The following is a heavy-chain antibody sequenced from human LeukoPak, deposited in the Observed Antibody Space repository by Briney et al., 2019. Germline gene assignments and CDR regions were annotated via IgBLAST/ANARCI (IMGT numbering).Heavy chain of an antibody. Sequence: SQTLSLTCTVSGGSISSGGYYWSWIRQPPGKGLEWIGYIYHSGSTYYNPSLKSRVTISVDTSKNQFSLKLRSVTAADTAVYYCARHDRYYDSGSYYPRPPFDPWGQGTLVTVSS. CDR1: GGSISSGGYY. D-gene: IGHD3-10*01. V-gene: IGHV4-30-2*01. CDR3: ARHDRYYDSGSYYPRPPFDP. J-gene: IGHJ5*02. CDR2: IYHSGST.